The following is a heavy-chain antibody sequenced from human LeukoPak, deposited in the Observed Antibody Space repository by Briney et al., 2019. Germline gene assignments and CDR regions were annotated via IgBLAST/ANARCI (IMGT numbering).Heavy chain of an antibody. J-gene: IGHJ3*02. Sequence: SETLSLTCTVSGGSISGTSYYWGWIRQPPGKGLEWIGSIYYSGSTYYNPSLKSRVTISVDTSKNQFSLKLSSVTAADTAVFYCASLTTADAFDIRGQGTMVTVSS. CDR2: IYYSGST. CDR1: GGSISGTSYY. CDR3: ASLTTADAFDI. D-gene: IGHD3-22*01. V-gene: IGHV4-39*07.